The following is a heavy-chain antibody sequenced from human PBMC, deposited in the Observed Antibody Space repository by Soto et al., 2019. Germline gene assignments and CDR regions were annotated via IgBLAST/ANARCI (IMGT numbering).Heavy chain of an antibody. CDR3: ARDGYCSGGSCYSVPVFDY. Sequence: GGSLRLSCAASGFTFDDYGMSWVRQAPGKGLEEVSRIHIDGSVTTYADSVKGRFTISRDNAKNTLYLQMNSLRPDDTAVYYCARDGYCSGGSCYSVPVFDYWGQGTLVTVSS. V-gene: IGHV3-20*04. CDR1: GFTFDDYG. CDR2: IHIDGSVT. D-gene: IGHD2-15*01. J-gene: IGHJ4*02.